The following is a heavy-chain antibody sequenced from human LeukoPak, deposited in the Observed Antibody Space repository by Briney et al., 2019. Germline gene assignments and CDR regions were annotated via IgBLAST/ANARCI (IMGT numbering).Heavy chain of an antibody. V-gene: IGHV4-59*01. Sequence: PSETLSLTCTVSGSSINVYYWSWIRQSPGKGLEWIAYISYSGSTNYNPSLKSRVTISVDTSKNQFSLRLSSMTAADTAVYYCARVRGSYYGVIYIYYYYYYMDVWGKGTTVTISS. CDR3: ARVRGSYYGVIYIYYYYYYMDV. J-gene: IGHJ6*03. CDR1: GSSINVYY. D-gene: IGHD1-26*01. CDR2: ISYSGST.